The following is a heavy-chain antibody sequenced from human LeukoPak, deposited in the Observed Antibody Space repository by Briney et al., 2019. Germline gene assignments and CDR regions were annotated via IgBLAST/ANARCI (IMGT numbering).Heavy chain of an antibody. CDR2: TGISSVNT. V-gene: IGHV3-23*01. J-gene: IGHJ4*02. CDR3: ATGDGIGKQPRAYYFDY. Sequence: PGGSLRLSCAASGFTFTRYAVIWLRQAPGKGLEWVCTTGISSVNTLCGDSVNGRFTISRDNSKNTLDLQMNNLRVDDTAVYYCATGDGIGKQPRAYYFDYWGQGTLVAVSS. CDR1: GFTFTRYA. D-gene: IGHD5-24*01.